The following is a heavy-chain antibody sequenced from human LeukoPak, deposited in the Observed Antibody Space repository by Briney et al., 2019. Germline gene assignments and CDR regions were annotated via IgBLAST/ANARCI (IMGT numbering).Heavy chain of an antibody. V-gene: IGHV4-39*01. CDR1: GGSISSNIYY. Sequence: SETLSLTCTVSGGSISSNIYYWGWIRQPPGRGLEWIGSMHYSGNTYYNASLKSRVTISIDTSENQFSLKVNSVTAADTAVYYCARHKEHGGDPTFDYWGQGTLITVSS. J-gene: IGHJ4*02. CDR3: ARHKEHGGDPTFDY. D-gene: IGHD2-21*02. CDR2: MHYSGNT.